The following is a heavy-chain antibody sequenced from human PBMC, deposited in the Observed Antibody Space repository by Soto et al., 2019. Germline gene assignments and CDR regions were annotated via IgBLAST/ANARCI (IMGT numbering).Heavy chain of an antibody. D-gene: IGHD6-19*01. CDR1: GGSISSGDYY. V-gene: IGHV4-30-4*01. J-gene: IGHJ5*02. Sequence: SETLSLTCTFSGGSISSGDYYWSWIRQPPGKGLEWIGYIYYSGSTYYNPSLKSRVTISVDTSKNQFSLKLSSVTAADTAVYYCARVVAVAGVEPVDHNWFDPWGQGTLVTVSS. CDR3: ARVVAVAGVEPVDHNWFDP. CDR2: IYYSGST.